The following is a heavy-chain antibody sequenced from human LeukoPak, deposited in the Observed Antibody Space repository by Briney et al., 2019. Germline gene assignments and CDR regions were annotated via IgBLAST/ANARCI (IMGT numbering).Heavy chain of an antibody. CDR1: GYTFTGYY. CDR3: ARDTSRSANDDNWFDP. Sequence: GASVKVSCKASGYTFTGYYMHWVRQAPGQGLEWMGWINPNSGGTNYAQKFQGWVTMTRDTSISTAYMELSRLRSDDTAVYYCARDTSRSANDDNWFDPWGQGTLVTVSS. V-gene: IGHV1-2*04. D-gene: IGHD1-1*01. CDR2: INPNSGGT. J-gene: IGHJ5*02.